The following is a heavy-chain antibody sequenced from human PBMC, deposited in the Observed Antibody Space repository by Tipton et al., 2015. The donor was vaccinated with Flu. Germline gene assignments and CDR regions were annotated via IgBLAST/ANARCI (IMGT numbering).Heavy chain of an antibody. CDR2: INHSGST. V-gene: IGHV4-34*01. Sequence: TLSLTCAVYGGSFSGYYWSWIRQPLGKGLEWIGEINHSGSTNYNPSFKSRVTISVDTSKNQFSLKLSSVTAADTAVYYCARRKAAKAAFDIWGQGTMVTVSS. CDR3: ARRKAAKAAFDI. J-gene: IGHJ3*02. CDR1: GGSFSGYY. D-gene: IGHD2-15*01.